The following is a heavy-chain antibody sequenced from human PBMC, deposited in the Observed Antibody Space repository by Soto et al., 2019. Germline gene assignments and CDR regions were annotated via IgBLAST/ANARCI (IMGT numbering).Heavy chain of an antibody. J-gene: IGHJ6*02. CDR3: ARDGDIVVGPEVYYYGMDV. Sequence: ASVKVSCKASGYTFTSYGISWVRQAPGQGLEWMGWISAYNGNTNYAQKLQGRVTMTTDTSTSTAYMELRSLRSEDTAVYYCARDGDIVVGPEVYYYGMDVSGQGTTVTVSS. CDR2: ISAYNGNT. V-gene: IGHV1-18*01. D-gene: IGHD2-2*01. CDR1: GYTFTSYG.